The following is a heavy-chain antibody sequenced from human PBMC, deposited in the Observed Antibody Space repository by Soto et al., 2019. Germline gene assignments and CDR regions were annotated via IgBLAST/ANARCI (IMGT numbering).Heavy chain of an antibody. CDR1: GGSISYEYYH. J-gene: IGHJ6*02. CDR3: AREDDGGDRDYYGLDV. D-gene: IGHD2-21*02. CDR2: IHYSGSI. Sequence: QVQLQQSGPGLVKPSQTLSLTCTVSGGSISYEYYHWTWIRQSPGKGLEWIGYIHYSGSIIYNPSFQSRVTISVDTSKNQFSLQLSSVTAADTAVYFCAREDDGGDRDYYGLDVWGQGTTVTVSS. V-gene: IGHV4-30-4*08.